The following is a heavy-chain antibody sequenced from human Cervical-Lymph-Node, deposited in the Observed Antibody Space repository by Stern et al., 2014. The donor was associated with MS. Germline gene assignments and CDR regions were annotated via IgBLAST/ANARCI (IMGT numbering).Heavy chain of an antibody. CDR3: ARAIALAVPYYFGMDV. CDR1: GFTFNSYD. D-gene: IGHD6-19*01. Sequence: EVQLLESGGGLVKPGGPLRLSCAASGFTFNSYDMNWVRQAPGQGLERVSAIRGSGGGTYHADAVKGRFTISRDNSRNMLYLQMNSLRADDTAVYYCARAIALAVPYYFGMDVWGQGTTVTVSS. J-gene: IGHJ6*02. CDR2: IRGSGGGT. V-gene: IGHV3-23*01.